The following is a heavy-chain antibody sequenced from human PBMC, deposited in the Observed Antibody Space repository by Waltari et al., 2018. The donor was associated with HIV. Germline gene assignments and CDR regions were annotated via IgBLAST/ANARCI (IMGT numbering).Heavy chain of an antibody. V-gene: IGHV4-39*02. CDR2: VSDAGTS. CDR3: VAHKTAVPTRVDF. Sequence: QIHLTESGPGLVKSSETLSLTCYVSGGTISRSSYFWGWIRQAPGGGLAWRGSVSDAGTSYFNPPLKSRLSASFVPSRNYLSVNLTSVTAADRATYYCVAHKTAVPTRVDFWGLGTLVSV. CDR1: GGTISRSSYF. D-gene: IGHD6-19*01. J-gene: IGHJ4*02.